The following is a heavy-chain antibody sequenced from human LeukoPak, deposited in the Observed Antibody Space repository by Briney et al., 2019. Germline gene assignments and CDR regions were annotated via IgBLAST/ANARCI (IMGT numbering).Heavy chain of an antibody. D-gene: IGHD3-10*01. J-gene: IGHJ3*02. CDR2: IIPILGIA. Sequence: ASVKVSCKASGGTFSSYAISWVRQAPGQGLEWTGRIIPILGIANYAQKFQGRVTITADKSTSTAYMELSSLRSEDTAVYYCARLRITMVRGDDAFDIWGQGTMVTVSS. CDR1: GGTFSSYA. CDR3: ARLRITMVRGDDAFDI. V-gene: IGHV1-69*04.